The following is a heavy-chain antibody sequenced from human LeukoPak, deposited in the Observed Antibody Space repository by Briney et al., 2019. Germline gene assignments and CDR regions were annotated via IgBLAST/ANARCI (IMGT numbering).Heavy chain of an antibody. CDR2: FDPEDGET. V-gene: IGHV1-24*01. D-gene: IGHD6-13*01. CDR3: ATDRLLRIAAAGILWYY. CDR1: GYTLTELS. J-gene: IGHJ4*02. Sequence: GPSAKVSCKVSGYTLTELSMHWVRQAPGKGLEWKGGFDPEDGETIYAQKFQGRVSMTEDTSTGKAYMELSSLRSEDTAVYYCATDRLLRIAAAGILWYYWGQGTLVTVSS.